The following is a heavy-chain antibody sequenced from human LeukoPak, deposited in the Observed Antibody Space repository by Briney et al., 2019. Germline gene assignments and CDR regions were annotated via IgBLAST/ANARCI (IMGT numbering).Heavy chain of an antibody. J-gene: IGHJ6*04. CDR2: ISGSGGNT. D-gene: IGHD3-10*02. Sequence: GGSLRLSCAASGFTFSSYGMNWVRQAPGRGLEWVSAISGSGGNTYYADSVKGRFTISRDNSKNTLYLQMNSLGAEDTAVYYCAELGITMIGGVWGKGTTVTISS. V-gene: IGHV3-23*01. CDR3: AELGITMIGGV. CDR1: GFTFSSYG.